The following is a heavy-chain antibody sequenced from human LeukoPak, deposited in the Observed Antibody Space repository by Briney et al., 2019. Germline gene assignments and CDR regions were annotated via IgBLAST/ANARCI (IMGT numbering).Heavy chain of an antibody. Sequence: PSETLSLTCTVSGYSISSGYYWGWIRQPPGKGLEWIGSIYHSGSTYYNPSLKSRVTISVDTSKNQFSLKLSSVTAADTAVYFCARDGYYDLFDYWGQGTLVTVSS. CDR1: GYSISSGYY. CDR2: IYHSGST. CDR3: ARDGYYDLFDY. D-gene: IGHD3-3*01. V-gene: IGHV4-38-2*02. J-gene: IGHJ4*02.